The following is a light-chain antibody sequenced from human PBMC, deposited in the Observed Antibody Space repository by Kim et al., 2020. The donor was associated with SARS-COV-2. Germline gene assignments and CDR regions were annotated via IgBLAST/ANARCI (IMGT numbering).Light chain of an antibody. Sequence: SAAVGDRVTISFRASQVISNHLAWFQQKPGKVPKRLIYAAASLQSGVPSRFSGSGSGTEFTLTISSLQPEDFATYYCLQHNTYPLTFGGGTRVEI. CDR3: LQHNTYPLT. CDR1: QVISNH. J-gene: IGKJ4*01. V-gene: IGKV1-17*03. CDR2: AAA.